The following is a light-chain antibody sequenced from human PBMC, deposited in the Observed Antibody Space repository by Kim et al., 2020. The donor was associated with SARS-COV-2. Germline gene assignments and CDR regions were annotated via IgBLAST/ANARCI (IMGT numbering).Light chain of an antibody. J-gene: IGLJ1*01. V-gene: IGLV2-23*02. CDR3: CSYGGSSTYV. Sequence: QSALTQPASVSGSPGQSITISCTGTSSDLGTYNLVSWYQQTPGKAPKLLIFHVTRRPSGVSDRFSGSKSGNTASLTISGLQAEDEGDYHCCSYGGSSTYVFGTGTKVTVL. CDR1: SSDLGTYNL. CDR2: HVT.